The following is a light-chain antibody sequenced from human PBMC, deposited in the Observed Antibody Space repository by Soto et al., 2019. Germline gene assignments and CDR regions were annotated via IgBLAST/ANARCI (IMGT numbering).Light chain of an antibody. CDR3: QQCNRYPIT. CDR1: QGISSW. J-gene: IGKJ5*01. Sequence: AIQFTQSPSSLSASVGDRVSITGRASQGISSWLAWYQQKPGKAPKLLIYDASSLESGVPSRFSGSGSGTEFTLTISSLQPDDSATYYCQQCNRYPITFGQGTRLEIK. CDR2: DAS. V-gene: IGKV1-13*02.